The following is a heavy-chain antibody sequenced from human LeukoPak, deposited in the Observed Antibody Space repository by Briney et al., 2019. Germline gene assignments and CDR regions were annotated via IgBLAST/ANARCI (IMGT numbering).Heavy chain of an antibody. Sequence: RESGPALVKPTQTLTLTCTFSGFSLITSGMCVSWIRQPPGKALEWLALIDWDDDKYYSTSLKTRLTISKDTFKSQVVLTMTNMDPVDTATYYCARISAYGDYYFDYWGQGTLVTVSS. V-gene: IGHV2-70*01. CDR1: GFSLITSGMC. CDR2: IDWDDDK. D-gene: IGHD4-17*01. J-gene: IGHJ4*02. CDR3: ARISAYGDYYFDY.